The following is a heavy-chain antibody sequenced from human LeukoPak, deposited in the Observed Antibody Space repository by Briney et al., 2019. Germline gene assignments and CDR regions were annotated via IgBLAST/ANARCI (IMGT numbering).Heavy chain of an antibody. Sequence: GGSLRLSCAASGFTFDDYGMSWVRQAPGKGLEWGSGINWNGGSTGYADSVKGRFTISRDNAKNSLYLQMNSLRAEDTALYYCARFNGGMATNPELDYWGQGTLVTVSS. J-gene: IGHJ4*02. CDR1: GFTFDDYG. D-gene: IGHD5-24*01. V-gene: IGHV3-20*04. CDR2: INWNGGST. CDR3: ARFNGGMATNPELDY.